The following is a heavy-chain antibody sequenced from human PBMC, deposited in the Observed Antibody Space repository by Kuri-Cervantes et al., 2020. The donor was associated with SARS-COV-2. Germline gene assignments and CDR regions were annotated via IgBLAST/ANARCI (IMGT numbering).Heavy chain of an antibody. J-gene: IGHJ4*02. CDR3: ARKVGETDSSDS. Sequence: GGSLRLSCAASGFTFSSYGMHWVRQAPGKGLEWVAFIRYDGGNKYYADSVKGRFTISRDNSKNTLYLQMNSLRAEDTAVYYCARKVGETDSSDSWGQGTLVTVSS. CDR2: IRYDGGNK. D-gene: IGHD1-26*01. V-gene: IGHV3-30*02. CDR1: GFTFSSYG.